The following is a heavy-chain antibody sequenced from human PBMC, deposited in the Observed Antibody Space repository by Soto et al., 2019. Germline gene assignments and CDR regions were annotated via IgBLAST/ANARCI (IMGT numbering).Heavy chain of an antibody. CDR3: AKGPTPSAVSDDY. CDR2: ISGSGGST. CDR1: GFTFSSYA. J-gene: IGHJ4*02. Sequence: GGSLRLSCAASGFTFSSYAMGWFRQAPGKWLEWVSAISGSGGSTYYADSVKGRFTISRDNSKNTLYLQMNSLRAEDTAVYYCAKGPTPSAVSDDYWGQGXLVTVYS. V-gene: IGHV3-23*01.